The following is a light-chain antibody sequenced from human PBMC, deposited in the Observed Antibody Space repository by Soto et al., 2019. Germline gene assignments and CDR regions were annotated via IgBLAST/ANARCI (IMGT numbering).Light chain of an antibody. Sequence: EVVMTQSPATLSVSPGERATLSCRASQSVSSNLAWYQQKPGQAPRLLIYGASTRATGIPARFSGSGSGTEFTLTICSLHSEDFAVYYCQQYNNWPYTFGQGTKVDIK. V-gene: IGKV3-15*01. CDR2: GAS. J-gene: IGKJ2*01. CDR3: QQYNNWPYT. CDR1: QSVSSN.